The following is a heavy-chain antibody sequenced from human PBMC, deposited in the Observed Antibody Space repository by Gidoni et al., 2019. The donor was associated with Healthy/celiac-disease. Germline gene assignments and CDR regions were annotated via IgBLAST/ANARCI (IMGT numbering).Heavy chain of an antibody. CDR1: GGSISSYY. V-gene: IGHV4-59*01. CDR2: IYYSGST. J-gene: IGHJ6*02. D-gene: IGHD3-3*01. Sequence: QVQLQESGPGLVKPSETLSLTCTVSGGSISSYYWSWIRQPPGKGLEWIGYIYYSGSTNYNPSLKSRVTISVDTSKNQFSLKLSSVTAADTAVYYCARVGAPDFPHGVDGMDVWGQGTTVTVSS. CDR3: ARVGAPDFPHGVDGMDV.